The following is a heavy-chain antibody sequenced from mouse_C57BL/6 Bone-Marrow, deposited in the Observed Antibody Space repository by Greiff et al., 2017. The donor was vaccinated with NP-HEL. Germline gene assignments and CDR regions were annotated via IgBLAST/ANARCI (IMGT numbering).Heavy chain of an antibody. CDR1: GYTFTSYG. D-gene: IGHD2-3*01. CDR3: ARFTDGYYEAY. CDR2: IYPRSGNT. V-gene: IGHV1-81*01. J-gene: IGHJ3*01. Sequence: VQLVESGAELARPGASVKLSCKASGYTFTSYGISWVKQRTGQGLEWIGEIYPRSGNTYYNEKFKGKATLTADKSSSTAYMELRSLTSEDSAVYFCARFTDGYYEAYWGQGTLVTVSA.